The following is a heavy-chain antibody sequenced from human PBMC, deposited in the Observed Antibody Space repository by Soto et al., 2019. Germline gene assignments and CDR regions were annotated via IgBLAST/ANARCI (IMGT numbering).Heavy chain of an antibody. D-gene: IGHD3-10*01. Sequence: PGGSLRLSCAASGFPFSSYWMSWVRQMPGKGLEWMGIIYPGDSDTRYSPSFQGQVTISADKSISTAYLQWSSLKASDTAMYYCARRPMVRGYYYYYGMDVWGQGTTVTVSS. CDR2: IYPGDSDT. CDR3: ARRPMVRGYYYYYGMDV. J-gene: IGHJ6*02. V-gene: IGHV5-51*01. CDR1: GFPFSSYW.